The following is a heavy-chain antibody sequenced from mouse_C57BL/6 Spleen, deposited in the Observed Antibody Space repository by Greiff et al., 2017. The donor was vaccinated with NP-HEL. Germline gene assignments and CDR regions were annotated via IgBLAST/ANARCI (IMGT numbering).Heavy chain of an antibody. Sequence: EVKVVESGGDLVKPGGSLKLSCAASGFTFSSYGMSWVRQTPDKRLEWVATISSGGSYTYYPDSVKGRFTISRDNAKNTLYLQMSSLKSEDTAMYYCARQVADYAYFDVWGTGTTVTVSS. D-gene: IGHD2-4*01. CDR1: GFTFSSYG. CDR3: ARQVADYAYFDV. CDR2: ISSGGSYT. J-gene: IGHJ1*03. V-gene: IGHV5-6*01.